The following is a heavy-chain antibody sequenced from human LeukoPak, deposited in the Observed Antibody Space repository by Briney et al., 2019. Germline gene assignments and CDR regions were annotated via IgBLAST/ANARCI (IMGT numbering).Heavy chain of an antibody. CDR1: GFTFSSYA. J-gene: IGHJ6*02. V-gene: IGHV3-23*01. CDR3: ARLSSGWYKSDYYYGMDV. D-gene: IGHD6-19*01. Sequence: GGSLRLSCAASGFTFSSYAMSWVRQAPGKGLEWVSAISGSGGSTYYADSVKGRFTISRDNSKNTLYLQMNSLRAEDTAVYYCARLSSGWYKSDYYYGMDVWGQGTTVTVSS. CDR2: ISGSGGST.